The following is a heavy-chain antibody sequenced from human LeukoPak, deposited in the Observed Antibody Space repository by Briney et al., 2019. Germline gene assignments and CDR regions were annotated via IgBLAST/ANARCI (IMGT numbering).Heavy chain of an antibody. D-gene: IGHD3-22*01. CDR3: AKDKYYYDSSGYSATDY. J-gene: IGHJ4*02. Sequence: GRSLRLSCAASGFTFSSYVMHWVRQAPGKGLEWVAVISYDGSNKYYADSVKGRFTISRDNSKNTLYLQMNSLRAEDTAVYYCAKDKYYYDSSGYSATDYWGQGTLVTVSS. V-gene: IGHV3-30*18. CDR1: GFTFSSYV. CDR2: ISYDGSNK.